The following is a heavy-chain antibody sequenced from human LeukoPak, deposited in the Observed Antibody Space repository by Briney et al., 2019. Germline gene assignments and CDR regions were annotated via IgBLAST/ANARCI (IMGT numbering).Heavy chain of an antibody. CDR3: ARVFGIAADNWFDP. D-gene: IGHD6-13*01. CDR1: GYTFTGYY. V-gene: IGHV1-2*02. Sequence: ASVKVSCRASGYTFTGYYIHWVRQAPGQGLEWMGWINPNSGGTNYAQKFQGRVTMTRDTSISTAYMELSRLRSDDTAVYYCARVFGIAADNWFDPWGQGTLVTVSS. CDR2: INPNSGGT. J-gene: IGHJ5*02.